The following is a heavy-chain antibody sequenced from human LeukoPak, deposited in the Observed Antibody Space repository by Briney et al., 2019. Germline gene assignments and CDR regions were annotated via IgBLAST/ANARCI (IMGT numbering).Heavy chain of an antibody. CDR2: ISWNSGSI. J-gene: IGHJ3*02. CDR1: GFTFDDYA. D-gene: IGHD2-21*01. CDR3: ATDKAFHAFDI. V-gene: IGHV3-9*01. Sequence: GRSLRLSCAASGFTFDDYAMHWVRQAPGKGLEWVSGISWNSGSIGYADSVKGRFTISRDNAKNSLYLQMNSLRTEDTALYYCATDKAFHAFDIWGQGTMVTVSS.